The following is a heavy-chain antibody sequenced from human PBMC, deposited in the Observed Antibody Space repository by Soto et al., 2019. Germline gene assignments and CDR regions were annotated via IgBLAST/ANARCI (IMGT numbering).Heavy chain of an antibody. CDR2: IFSNDEK. D-gene: IGHD6-6*01. J-gene: IGHJ4*02. CDR1: GFSLSNARMG. V-gene: IGHV2-26*01. CDR3: AHSKYSRSSFDY. Sequence: ESGPTLVNPTETLTQTCTVSGFSLSNARMGVSWIRQPPGKALEWLAHIFSNDEKSYSTSLKSRLTISKGTSKSQVVLTMTNMDPVDTATYYCAHSKYSRSSFDYWGQGTLVTVSS.